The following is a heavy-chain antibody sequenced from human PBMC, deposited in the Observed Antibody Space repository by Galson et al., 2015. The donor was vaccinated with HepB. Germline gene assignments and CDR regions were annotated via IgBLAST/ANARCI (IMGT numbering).Heavy chain of an antibody. CDR1: GFPFNNAW. V-gene: IGHV3-15*01. D-gene: IGHD2-8*02. Sequence: SLRLSCAASGFPFNNAWMTWVRQAPGKGLEWVGRIKSETDGGTTDYTAPVKGRFTISRDDLKNRLYLQMNSLKTEDSAVYYCTTDVFYSTYWSWFDPWGQGTLVTVSS. CDR2: IKSETDGGTT. J-gene: IGHJ5*02. CDR3: TTDVFYSTYWSWFDP.